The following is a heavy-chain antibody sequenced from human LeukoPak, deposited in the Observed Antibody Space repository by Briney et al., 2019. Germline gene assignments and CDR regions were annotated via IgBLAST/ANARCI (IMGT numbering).Heavy chain of an antibody. CDR3: AKAGLVRGGALDS. D-gene: IGHD4/OR15-4a*01. CDR2: ITGSCDGT. V-gene: IGHV3-23*01. J-gene: IGHJ4*02. Sequence: RGSLKVFWAASGFNLSSYWMTWVRQAPGKGLEWVSSITGSCDGTSAADSVTGRFSISRDHSKSTLYLQMNSLRVEDTAVYYCAKAGLVRGGALDSWGEGTLVTVSS. CDR1: GFNLSSYW.